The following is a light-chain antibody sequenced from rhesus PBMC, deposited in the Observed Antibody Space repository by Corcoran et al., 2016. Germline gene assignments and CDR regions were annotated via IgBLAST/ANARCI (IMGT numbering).Light chain of an antibody. J-gene: IGKJ1*01. Sequence: QVILTQSPATLSLSPGERATLSCRASQSVSSYLAWYQQKPGQTPRHLIYGASIRANGIPDWCLGRGSGTEFTITISSLEPEDLSVYYCQKYSTSPRTFGQETKVEIK. CDR2: GAS. CDR3: QKYSTSPRT. V-gene: IGKV3-53*01. CDR1: QSVSSY.